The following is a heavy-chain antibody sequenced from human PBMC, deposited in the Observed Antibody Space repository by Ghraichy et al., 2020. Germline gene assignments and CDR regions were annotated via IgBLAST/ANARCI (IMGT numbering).Heavy chain of an antibody. CDR2: IYSGDST. CDR1: GFSVINNY. CDR3: VVGSGFYYP. J-gene: IGHJ5*02. V-gene: IGHV3-66*01. D-gene: IGHD3-10*01. Sequence: LSLTCAASGFSVINNYMSWVRQAPGKGLEWVCVIYSGDSTYYADSVKGRFTISRDNSKNTLYLQMNGLRGEDTAVYYCVVGSGFYYPWGQGARVTVSS.